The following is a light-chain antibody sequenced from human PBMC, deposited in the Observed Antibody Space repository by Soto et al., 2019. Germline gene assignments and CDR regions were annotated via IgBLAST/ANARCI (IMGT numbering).Light chain of an antibody. CDR1: QRINQW. CDR2: KAS. CDR3: QQYNAYWR. Sequence: DTQMTQSPSTLSASVGDRVTITCRASQRINQWLAWYQQKPGKAPRLLIYKASSLENGVPSRFSGSGSGTYFTPTISGLQPDEFATYYCQQYNAYWRFGPGTKVILK. J-gene: IGKJ1*01. V-gene: IGKV1-5*03.